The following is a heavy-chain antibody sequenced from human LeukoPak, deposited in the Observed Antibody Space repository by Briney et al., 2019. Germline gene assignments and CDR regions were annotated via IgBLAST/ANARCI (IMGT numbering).Heavy chain of an antibody. V-gene: IGHV4-59*01. CDR3: ARVNTVTAGVLWYFDY. CDR1: DGSISSYY. Sequence: SETLSLTCTVSDGSISSYYWNWIRQPPGKGLEWLGFISYSGYTKFNPSLESRITISVDTSRNQFSLKLSSVTAADTAVYYCARVNTVTAGVLWYFDYWGQGTLVTVSS. J-gene: IGHJ4*02. CDR2: ISYSGYT. D-gene: IGHD4-17*01.